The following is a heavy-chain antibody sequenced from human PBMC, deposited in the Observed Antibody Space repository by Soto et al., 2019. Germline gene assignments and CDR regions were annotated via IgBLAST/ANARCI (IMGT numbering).Heavy chain of an antibody. CDR3: AKERLARGIDY. CDR1: GFTFSNYA. CDR2: ISGAGSNT. J-gene: IGHJ4*02. Sequence: EVQLLDSGGGLVQPGGSLRLSCAASGFTFSNYAMSWVRQAPGKGLDWVATISGAGSNTYYAESVKGRFSISRDNSKNMAYLERKNLRAEYTDVYYCAKERLARGIDYWGQGTLVTVSS. D-gene: IGHD3-10*01. V-gene: IGHV3-23*01.